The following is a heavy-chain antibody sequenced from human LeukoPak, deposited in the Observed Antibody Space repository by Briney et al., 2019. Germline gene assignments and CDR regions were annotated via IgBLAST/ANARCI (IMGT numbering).Heavy chain of an antibody. CDR3: ARGGSGSSPLMRGYYYYYYMDV. J-gene: IGHJ6*03. V-gene: IGHV3-7*01. CDR1: GFTFSSYW. Sequence: GGSLRLSCAASGFTFSSYWMSWVRQAPGKGLEWVANIKQDGSEKYYVDSVKGRFTISRDNAKNSLYLQMNSLRAEDTAVYYCARGGSGSSPLMRGYYYYYYMDVWGKGTTVTISS. D-gene: IGHD3-10*01. CDR2: IKQDGSEK.